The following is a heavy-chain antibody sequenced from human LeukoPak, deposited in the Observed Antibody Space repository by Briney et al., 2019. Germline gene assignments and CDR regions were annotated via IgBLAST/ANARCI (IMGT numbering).Heavy chain of an antibody. V-gene: IGHV5-10-1*01. CDR3: ATTTYYYYYGMDV. D-gene: IGHD1/OR15-1a*01. CDR1: GLSFTSYW. J-gene: IGHJ6*04. CDR2: IDPSDSYT. Sequence: GESLRISCKGSGLSFTSYWISWVRQMPGKGLEWMGRIDPSDSYTNCSPSFQGHVTISADKSISTAYLQWSSLKASDTAMYYCATTTYYYYYGMDVWGKGTTVTVSS.